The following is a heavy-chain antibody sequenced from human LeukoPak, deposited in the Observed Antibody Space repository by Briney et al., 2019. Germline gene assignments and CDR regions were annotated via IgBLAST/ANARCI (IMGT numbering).Heavy chain of an antibody. CDR1: GGSISSGSYY. Sequence: PSETLSLTCTVSGGSISSGSYYWSWIRQPAGKGLEWIGRIYTSGSTYYNPSLKSRVTISVDTSKNQFSLKLSSVTAADTAVYYCASIPRDGYDSPEFDYWGQGTLVTVSS. CDR3: ASIPRDGYDSPEFDY. J-gene: IGHJ4*02. D-gene: IGHD5-24*01. CDR2: IYTSGST. V-gene: IGHV4-61*02.